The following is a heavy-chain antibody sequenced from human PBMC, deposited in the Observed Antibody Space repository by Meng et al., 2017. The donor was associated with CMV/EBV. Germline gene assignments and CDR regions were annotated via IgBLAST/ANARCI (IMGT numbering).Heavy chain of an antibody. J-gene: IGHJ6*02. D-gene: IGHD5-24*01. CDR1: GFTFSDYY. CDR2: ISSSGSTI. CDR3: TTDDDGYNYYYYYGMDV. V-gene: IGHV3-11*01. Sequence: GGSLRLSCAASGFTFSDYYMSWIRQAPGKGLEWVSYISSSGSTIYYADSVKGRFTISRDNAKNSLYLQMNSLRAEDTAVYYCTTDDDGYNYYYYYGMDVWGQGTTVTVSS.